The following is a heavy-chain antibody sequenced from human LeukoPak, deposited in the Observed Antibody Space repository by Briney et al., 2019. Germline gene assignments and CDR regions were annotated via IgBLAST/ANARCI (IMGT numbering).Heavy chain of an antibody. J-gene: IGHJ3*02. CDR2: IIPILGIA. CDR3: ASWWSRDGYNRFDAFDI. Sequence: SVKVSCKASGGTFSSYAISWVRQAPGQGLEWLGRIIPILGIANYAQKFQGRVTITADKSTSTAYMELSSLRSEDTAVYYCASWWSRDGYNRFDAFDIWGQGTMVTVSS. CDR1: GGTFSSYA. D-gene: IGHD5-24*01. V-gene: IGHV1-69*04.